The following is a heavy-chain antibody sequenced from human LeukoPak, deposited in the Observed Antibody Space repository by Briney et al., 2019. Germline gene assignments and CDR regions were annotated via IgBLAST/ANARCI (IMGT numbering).Heavy chain of an antibody. D-gene: IGHD2-15*01. CDR1: GYTFTSYG. V-gene: IGHV1-18*01. CDR2: ISAYNGNT. J-gene: IGHJ5*02. Sequence: ASVKVSCKASGYTFTSYGISWVRQAPGQGLEWMGWISAYNGNTNYAQKLQGRVTMTTDTSTSTAYMELRSLRSEDTAVYYCARDNTCSGGSCYDLNWFDPWGQGTLVTVSS. CDR3: ARDNTCSGGSCYDLNWFDP.